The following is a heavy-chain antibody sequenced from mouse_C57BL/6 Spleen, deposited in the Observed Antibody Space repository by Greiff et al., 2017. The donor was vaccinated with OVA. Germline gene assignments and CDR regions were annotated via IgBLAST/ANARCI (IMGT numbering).Heavy chain of an antibody. CDR2: ISAGCSYN. J-gene: IGHJ4*01. V-gene: IGHV5-4*01. CDR3: ARDSGAMDY. D-gene: IGHD1-3*01. Sequence: EVMLVESGGGLVKPGGSLKLSCAASGFTFSSYAMSWVRQTPEKRLEWVATISAGCSYNSYPDNVKGRFIISRDNAKNNLYQQMRQMKCEDTAMYYCARDSGAMDYWGQGTSVTVSS. CDR1: GFTFSSYA.